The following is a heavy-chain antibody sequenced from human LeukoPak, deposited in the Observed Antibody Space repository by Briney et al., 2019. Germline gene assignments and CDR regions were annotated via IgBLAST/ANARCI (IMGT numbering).Heavy chain of an antibody. D-gene: IGHD6-19*01. CDR3: ARAPSVPKGY. CDR2: INQDGSEK. V-gene: IGHV3-7*01. CDR1: GFTLSDSW. J-gene: IGHJ4*02. Sequence: GGSLRLSCAASGFTLSDSWMSWVRQAPGKGLEWVANINQDGSEKYSVDSVKGRFTISRDNAKNSLFLYMNNLRAEDTAVYYCARAPSVPKGYWGQGTLVTVSS.